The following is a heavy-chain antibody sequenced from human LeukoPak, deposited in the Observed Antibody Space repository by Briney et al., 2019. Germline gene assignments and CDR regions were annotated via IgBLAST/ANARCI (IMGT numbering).Heavy chain of an antibody. J-gene: IGHJ4*02. CDR3: VRGAPFDY. CDR1: GFAISNYW. CDR2: TNSDGSST. V-gene: IGHV3-74*01. Sequence: PGGSLRLSCAASGFAISNYWMHWIRQGPGQGLVWVTRTNSDGSSTSYADSVKGRFTMSRDTANNTLYLQMNSLRADDTAVYYCVRGAPFDYWGQGTLVTVSS.